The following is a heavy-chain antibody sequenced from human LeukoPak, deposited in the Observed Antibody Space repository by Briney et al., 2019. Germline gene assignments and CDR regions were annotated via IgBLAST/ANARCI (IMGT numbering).Heavy chain of an antibody. CDR3: ARVTIDDAFDI. V-gene: IGHV4-61*08. D-gene: IGHD1-14*01. Sequence: PSQTLSLTCTVSGGSISSGDYYWSWIRQPPGTGLEWIGYIYYSGSTNYNPSLKSRVTISVDASKNQFSLKLSSVTAADTAVYYCARVTIDDAFDIWGQGTMVTVSS. J-gene: IGHJ3*02. CDR1: GGSISSGDYY. CDR2: IYYSGST.